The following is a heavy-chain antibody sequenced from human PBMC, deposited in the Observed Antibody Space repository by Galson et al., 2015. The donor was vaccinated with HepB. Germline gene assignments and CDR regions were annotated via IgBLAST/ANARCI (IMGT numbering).Heavy chain of an antibody. CDR3: ARDRVGYDSSGYQNWFDP. CDR2: INPSGGST. D-gene: IGHD3-22*01. CDR1: GYTFTSYY. Sequence: SVKVSCKASGYTFTSYYMHWVRQAPGQGLEWVGIINPSGGSTSYAQKFQGRVTMTRDTSTSTVYMELSSLRSEDTAVYYCARDRVGYDSSGYQNWFDPWGQGTLVTVSS. V-gene: IGHV1-46*01. J-gene: IGHJ5*02.